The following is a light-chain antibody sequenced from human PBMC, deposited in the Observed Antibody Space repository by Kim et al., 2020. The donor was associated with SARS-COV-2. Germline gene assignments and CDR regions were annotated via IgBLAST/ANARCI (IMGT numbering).Light chain of an antibody. CDR3: QHYYGYPLT. V-gene: IGKV1-5*03. J-gene: IGKJ4*01. CDR1: QSISNN. CDR2: KAS. Sequence: DIQMTQSPSTLSASVGTRVTITCRASQSISNNLAWYQQKPGKAPKVLIYKASSLESGVPSRFSGSGSGTEFTLTISSLQPDDFATYYCQHYYGYPLTFGGATKVDIK.